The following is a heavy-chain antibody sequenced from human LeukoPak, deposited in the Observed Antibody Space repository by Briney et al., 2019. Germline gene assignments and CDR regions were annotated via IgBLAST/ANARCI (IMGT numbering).Heavy chain of an antibody. J-gene: IGHJ6*02. Sequence: PGGSLRLSCAASGFTFSSYAMSWVRQAPGKGLEWVSAISGSGGSTYYADSVKGRFTISRDNSKNTLYLQMNSLRAEDTAVYYCAKDPNTAKNIAAAGIEPPLGMDVWGQGTTVTVSS. V-gene: IGHV3-23*01. CDR2: ISGSGGST. CDR1: GFTFSSYA. CDR3: AKDPNTAKNIAAAGIEPPLGMDV. D-gene: IGHD6-13*01.